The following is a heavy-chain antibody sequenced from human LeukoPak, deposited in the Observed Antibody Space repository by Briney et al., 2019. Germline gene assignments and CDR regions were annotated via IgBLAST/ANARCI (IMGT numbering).Heavy chain of an antibody. V-gene: IGHV3-7*01. CDR1: GFTFTTYW. D-gene: IGHD3-10*01. J-gene: IGHJ4*02. CDR2: IKQDGTEK. CDR3: AKVASYYYGSESYYFFEH. Sequence: GESLRLSCAASGFTFTTYWMSWVRQAPGKGLEWVANIKQDGTEKYYVDSVKGRFTISRDNAKNSLYLQMNSLRVEDTAVYYCAKVASYYYGSESYYFFEHWGQGTPVTASS.